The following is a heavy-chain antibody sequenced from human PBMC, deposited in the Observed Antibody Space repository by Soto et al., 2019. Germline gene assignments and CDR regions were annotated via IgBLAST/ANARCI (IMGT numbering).Heavy chain of an antibody. CDR3: AINTAESSIAAPYGLDYYYMDV. CDR2: IYYSGST. V-gene: IGHV4-39*01. J-gene: IGHJ6*03. D-gene: IGHD6-6*01. CDR1: GGSISSSSYY. Sequence: SETLSLTCTVSGGSISSSSYYWGWIRQPPGKGLEWIGSIYYSGSTYYNPSLKSRVTISVDTSKNQFSLKLSSVTAADTAVYYCAINTAESSIAAPYGLDYYYMDVWGKGTTVTVSS.